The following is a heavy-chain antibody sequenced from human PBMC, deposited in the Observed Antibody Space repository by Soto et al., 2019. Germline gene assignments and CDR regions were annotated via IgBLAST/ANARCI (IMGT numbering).Heavy chain of an antibody. CDR1: GGFVSSGSYY. J-gene: IGHJ3*02. Sequence: QVQLQQWGAGLLKPSETLSLTCAVYGGFVSSGSYYWSWIRQPPGKGLEWIGEMSHSGGTHFNPSLKSRVTISVDTSKNQFSPKMSSVTAADTAQYYCARVERGTASTVVDAFDIWGPGTMVTVSS. V-gene: IGHV4-34*01. CDR2: MSHSGGT. D-gene: IGHD2-21*02. CDR3: ARVERGTASTVVDAFDI.